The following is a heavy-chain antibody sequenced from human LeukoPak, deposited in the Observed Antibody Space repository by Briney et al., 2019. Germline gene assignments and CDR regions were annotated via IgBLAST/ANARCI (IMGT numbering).Heavy chain of an antibody. Sequence: GGSLRLSCAASGFTFSNYWMSLVRQAPGKGLEWVANIKQDGSEKYYVDSGNGRFIFSRDNPKKSLYLQMNSLRAEDTAVYYCARELSSGWLDYWGQGTLVTVSS. D-gene: IGHD6-19*01. CDR2: IKQDGSEK. CDR3: ARELSSGWLDY. V-gene: IGHV3-7*01. J-gene: IGHJ4*02. CDR1: GFTFSNYW.